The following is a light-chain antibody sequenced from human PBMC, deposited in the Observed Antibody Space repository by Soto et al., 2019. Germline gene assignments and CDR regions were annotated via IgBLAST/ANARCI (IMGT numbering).Light chain of an antibody. Sequence: EIVLTQSPATLSLSPGERATLSCRASQSISIHLVWYHQKPGQAPRLLMYDASNRATGIPARFSGSGSGTDFTLTISSLEPEDFAVYYCQQRSNWPLTFGGGTKVEIK. CDR3: QQRSNWPLT. J-gene: IGKJ4*01. CDR2: DAS. CDR1: QSISIH. V-gene: IGKV3-11*01.